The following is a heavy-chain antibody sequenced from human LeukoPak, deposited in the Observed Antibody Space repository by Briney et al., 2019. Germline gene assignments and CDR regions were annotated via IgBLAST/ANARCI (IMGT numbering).Heavy chain of an antibody. CDR3: ARVLETDCSGGSCYSGLDY. Sequence: GGSLRLSCAASGFTFSSYNMNWVRQAPGKGLEWVSSISRTSSYIYYADSVKGRFTISRDNAQNSLYLQMNSLRVDDTAVYYCARVLETDCSGGSCYSGLDYWGQGTLVTVSS. CDR2: ISRTSSYI. D-gene: IGHD2-15*01. V-gene: IGHV3-21*01. CDR1: GFTFSSYN. J-gene: IGHJ4*02.